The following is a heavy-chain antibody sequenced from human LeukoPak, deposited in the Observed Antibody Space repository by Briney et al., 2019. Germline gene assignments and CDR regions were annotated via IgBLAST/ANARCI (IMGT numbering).Heavy chain of an antibody. V-gene: IGHV1-18*01. Sequence: ASVKVSCKASGYTFTSYGISWVRQAPGQGLEWVGWISAYNGNTNYAQKLQGRVTMTTGTSTSTAYMELRSLRSDDTAVYYCARISASRDIDYWGQGTLVTVSS. CDR1: GYTFTSYG. CDR2: ISAYNGNT. D-gene: IGHD5-24*01. CDR3: ARISASRDIDY. J-gene: IGHJ4*02.